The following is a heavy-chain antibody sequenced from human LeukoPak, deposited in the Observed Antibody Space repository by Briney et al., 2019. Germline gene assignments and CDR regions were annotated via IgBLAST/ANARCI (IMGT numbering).Heavy chain of an antibody. CDR3: ARGNKDYGDYARGLSDY. CDR1: GYTFTSFD. D-gene: IGHD4-17*01. J-gene: IGHJ4*02. Sequence: ASVKVSCKASGYTFTSFDIHWVRQAPGQGLEWMGWMNPNSGNTSSAQKFQGRITMTTNTSITTAYMELSSLRSEDTAVYYCARGNKDYGDYARGLSDYWGQGTLVTVSS. V-gene: IGHV1-8*01. CDR2: MNPNSGNT.